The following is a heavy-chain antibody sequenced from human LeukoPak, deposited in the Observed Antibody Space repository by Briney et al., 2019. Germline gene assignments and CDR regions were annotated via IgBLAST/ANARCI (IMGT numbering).Heavy chain of an antibody. Sequence: GGSLRLSCAASGFTFSSYSMNWVRQAPGKGLEWVSSISSSSSYIYYADSVKGRFTISRDNAKNSLYLQMNSLRAEDTALYYCARVSGSYWNWFDPWGQGTLVTVSS. CDR3: ARVSGSYWNWFDP. CDR1: GFTFSSYS. D-gene: IGHD1-26*01. CDR2: ISSSSSYI. V-gene: IGHV3-21*04. J-gene: IGHJ5*02.